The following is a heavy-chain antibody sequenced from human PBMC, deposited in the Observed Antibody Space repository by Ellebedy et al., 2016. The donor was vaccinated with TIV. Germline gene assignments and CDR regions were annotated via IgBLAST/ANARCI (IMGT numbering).Heavy chain of an antibody. CDR3: TSRPIRAVAGGLDI. Sequence: SETLSLTXTVSGASVGDHYWSWIRQPPGKGLEWVGEIYRSGSTAYTPSLQSRLTISMDKSKNQLSLKLTSVTAADTAMYYCTSRPIRAVAGGLDIWGQGTMVTVSS. V-gene: IGHV4-4*08. J-gene: IGHJ3*02. D-gene: IGHD2-15*01. CDR2: IYRSGST. CDR1: GASVGDHY.